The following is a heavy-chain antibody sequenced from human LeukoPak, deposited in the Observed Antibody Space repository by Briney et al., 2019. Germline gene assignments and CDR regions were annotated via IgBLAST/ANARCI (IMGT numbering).Heavy chain of an antibody. Sequence: SETLSLTCSVSGGSITSPTYYWAWIRQSAEKGLQYLGRLFASGNYNYNPSLKGRAAMSVDTSKSQISLKLTSVTGADTAMYYCAAFYASTSCLGHVFDVWGHGTMVTVSS. J-gene: IGHJ3*01. V-gene: IGHV4-61*02. CDR3: AAFYASTSCLGHVFDV. CDR1: GGSITSPTYY. D-gene: IGHD2/OR15-2a*01. CDR2: LFASGNY.